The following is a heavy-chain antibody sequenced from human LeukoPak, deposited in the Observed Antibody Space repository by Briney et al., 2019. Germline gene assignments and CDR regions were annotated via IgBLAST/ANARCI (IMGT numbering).Heavy chain of an antibody. CDR1: GFTFSGYG. CDR2: MQFENNK. J-gene: IGHJ4*02. Sequence: PGGSLRLSCAASGFTFSGYGMHWVRQAPGKGLEWVSFMQFENNKYYSDSVWGRFTISRDNSKNTLYLEMNNLRPGDTAVYYCARDRQQLIDFWGQGTLVTVSS. D-gene: IGHD6-13*01. V-gene: IGHV3-30*02. CDR3: ARDRQQLIDF.